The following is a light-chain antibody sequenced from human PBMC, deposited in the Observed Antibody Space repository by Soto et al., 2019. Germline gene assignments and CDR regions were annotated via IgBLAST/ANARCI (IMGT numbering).Light chain of an antibody. CDR2: EVS. CDR3: ASYAGSTNYV. CDR1: SSDVGGYDY. J-gene: IGLJ1*01. Sequence: QSALTQPPSASGSPGQSVTISCTGTSSDVGGYDYVSWYQQHPGKAPKLMIYEVSKRPPGAPDRFSGPKSGNTASLTVSGLQAEDEGDYYCASYAGSTNYVFGTGTKVTVL. V-gene: IGLV2-8*01.